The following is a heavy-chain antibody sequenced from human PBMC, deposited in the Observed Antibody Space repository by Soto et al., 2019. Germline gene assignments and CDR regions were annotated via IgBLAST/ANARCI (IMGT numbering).Heavy chain of an antibody. Sequence: GESLKISCTVSGFRFDKYAMTWVRQAPGKAPEWISAISGSGRSTYYADSVKGRFTISRDNSRDTLYLQMTSLRVDDTAVYFCAKDPIGGGNYYYFYLEYWGQGTLVPVYS. J-gene: IGHJ4*02. V-gene: IGHV3-23*01. D-gene: IGHD1-26*01. CDR3: AKDPIGGGNYYYFYLEY. CDR2: ISGSGRST. CDR1: GFRFDKYA.